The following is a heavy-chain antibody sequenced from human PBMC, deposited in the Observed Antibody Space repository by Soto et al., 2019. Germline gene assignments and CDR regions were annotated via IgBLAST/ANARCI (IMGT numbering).Heavy chain of an antibody. D-gene: IGHD5-18*01. J-gene: IGHJ4*02. CDR1: GGSISSTSSY. V-gene: IGHV4-39*01. Sequence: SETLSLTCTVSGGSISSTSSYWGWIRQPPGKGLEWIGSIYHSGTTYYSPSLKSRVTISVDTSKTQFSLKLSSVTAADTAVYYCARGYSYMIFDYWGQGTLVTVSS. CDR2: IYHSGTT. CDR3: ARGYSYMIFDY.